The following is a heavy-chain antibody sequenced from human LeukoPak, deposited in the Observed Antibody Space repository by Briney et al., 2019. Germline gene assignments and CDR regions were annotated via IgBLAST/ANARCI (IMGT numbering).Heavy chain of an antibody. J-gene: IGHJ4*02. D-gene: IGHD3-10*01. Sequence: GRSLRLSCAASGFTFSSYAMHWVRQAPGKGLEWVAVISYDGSNKYYAYSAKGRFTISRDNSKNTLYLQMNSLRAEDTAVYYCARDPTYYGSGSYSNYFDYWGQGTLVTVSS. CDR3: ARDPTYYGSGSYSNYFDY. V-gene: IGHV3-30*04. CDR2: ISYDGSNK. CDR1: GFTFSSYA.